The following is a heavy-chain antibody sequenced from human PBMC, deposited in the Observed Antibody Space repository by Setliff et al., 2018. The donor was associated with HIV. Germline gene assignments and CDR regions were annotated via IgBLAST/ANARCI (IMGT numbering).Heavy chain of an antibody. CDR3: ARDLLWFGEFGIVRWFDP. D-gene: IGHD3-10*01. CDR1: GYSISSGFY. V-gene: IGHV4-38-2*02. Sequence: SETLSLTCTVSGYSISSGFYWGWIRQPPGKGLEWIGSIYHSGSTYYNPSVQSPVTISVDTSKNQFSLRLTSVTAADTAVYYCARDLLWFGEFGIVRWFDPWGPGALVTVSS. J-gene: IGHJ5*02. CDR2: IYHSGST.